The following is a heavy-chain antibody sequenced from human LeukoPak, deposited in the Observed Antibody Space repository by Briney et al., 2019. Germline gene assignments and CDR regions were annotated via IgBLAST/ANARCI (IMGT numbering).Heavy chain of an antibody. V-gene: IGHV3-23*01. CDR2: ISGGAYNI. Sequence: GGSPRLSCAASGFSFSSCAMSWVRQAPGKGLEWVSAISGGAYNIFYADSVKGRLPLPRHNSKNTLPLKINTVRAEHTALYLCAKDLRGYSQPIDYWGEGTLVTASS. CDR3: AKDLRGYSQPIDY. J-gene: IGHJ4*02. CDR1: GFSFSSCA. D-gene: IGHD5-18*01.